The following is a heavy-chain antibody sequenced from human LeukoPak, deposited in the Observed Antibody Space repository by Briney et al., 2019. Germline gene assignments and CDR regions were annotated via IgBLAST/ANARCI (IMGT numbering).Heavy chain of an antibody. D-gene: IGHD3-22*01. V-gene: IGHV3-21*04. J-gene: IGHJ3*02. Sequence: PGGSLRLSCAASGFTFSSYSMNWVRQAPGKGLEGVSSISSSSSYIYYADSVKGRFTISRDNAKNSLYLQMNSLRVEDTAVYYCAKSWNYYDSSGDDALDIWGQGTMVTVSS. CDR3: AKSWNYYDSSGDDALDI. CDR1: GFTFSSYS. CDR2: ISSSSSYI.